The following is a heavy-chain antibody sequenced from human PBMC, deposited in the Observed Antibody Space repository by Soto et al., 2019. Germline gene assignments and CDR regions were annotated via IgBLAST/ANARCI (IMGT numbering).Heavy chain of an antibody. CDR1: GYTFTTYD. Sequence: QVQLVQSGAEVKKPGASVKVSCKASGYTFTTYDINWVRQATGQGLEWMGWMNPKSGNTGFAQNFQGRVTMTRDTSISTAYMELSSLISEDTAVYYCARGGGPRWFGESAPKWFGPWGQGTLVTVSS. D-gene: IGHD3-10*01. CDR3: ARGGGPRWFGESAPKWFGP. CDR2: MNPKSGNT. V-gene: IGHV1-8*01. J-gene: IGHJ5*02.